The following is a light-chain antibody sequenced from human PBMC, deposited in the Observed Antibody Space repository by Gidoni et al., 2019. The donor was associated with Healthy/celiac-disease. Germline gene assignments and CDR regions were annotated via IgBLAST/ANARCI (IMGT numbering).Light chain of an antibody. CDR1: SSNIANNY. CDR3: GTWESSLSAVV. V-gene: IGLV1-51*01. J-gene: IGLJ2*01. Sequence: QPVFTQPPSLPAAPAQKVTITCSGSSSNIANNYVSWYQQLQGTAPKLLIYTNNNRTSGIPDRFCGSKSGTSATVGITGLQTGDEADYYCGTWESSLSAVVFGGGTKLTVL. CDR2: TNN.